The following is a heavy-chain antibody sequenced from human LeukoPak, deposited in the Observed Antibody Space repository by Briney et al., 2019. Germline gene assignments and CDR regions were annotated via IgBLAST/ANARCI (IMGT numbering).Heavy chain of an antibody. CDR1: GFTLSIYT. Sequence: GGSLRLSCAASGFTLSIYTISWVRQAPGKGLEWVSAISGSGGSTYYADSVKGRFTISRDNSKNTLYLQMNSLRAEDTAVYYCAKGPLPYDSSGYSNYWGQGTLVTVSS. CDR2: ISGSGGST. J-gene: IGHJ4*02. CDR3: AKGPLPYDSSGYSNY. D-gene: IGHD3-22*01. V-gene: IGHV3-23*01.